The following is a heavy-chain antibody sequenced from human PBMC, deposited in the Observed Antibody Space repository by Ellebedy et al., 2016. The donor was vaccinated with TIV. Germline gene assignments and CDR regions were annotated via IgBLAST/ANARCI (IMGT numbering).Heavy chain of an antibody. CDR1: GFTFSSYA. CDR2: ISYDGSNK. V-gene: IGHV3-30*01. Sequence: GESLKISCAASGFTFSSYAMHWVRQAPGKGLEWVAVISYDGSNKYYADSVKGRFTISRDNSKNTLYLQMNSLRAEDTAVYYCARDDIVVVPAAPPDYWGQGTLVTVSS. CDR3: ARDDIVVVPAAPPDY. J-gene: IGHJ4*02. D-gene: IGHD2-2*01.